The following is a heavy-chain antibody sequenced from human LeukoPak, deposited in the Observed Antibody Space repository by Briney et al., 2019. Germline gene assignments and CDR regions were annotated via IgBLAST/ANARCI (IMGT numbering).Heavy chain of an antibody. CDR3: AKDNYDTSGLHY. CDR2: ISGSGGST. J-gene: IGHJ4*02. V-gene: IGHV3-23*01. D-gene: IGHD3-22*01. CDR1: GFTFRTYA. Sequence: PGGSLRLSCAASGFTFRTYAMNWVRQAPGKGLEWVSGISGSGGSTYYADSVKGRFTISRDNSKNSLSLQMNSLRAEDTAVYYCAKDNYDTSGLHYWGQGTLVTVSS.